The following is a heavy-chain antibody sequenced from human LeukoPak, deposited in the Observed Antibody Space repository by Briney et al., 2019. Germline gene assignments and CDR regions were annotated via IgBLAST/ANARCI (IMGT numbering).Heavy chain of an antibody. V-gene: IGHV3-66*01. D-gene: IGHD6-6*01. Sequence: PGGSLRLSCAASGFTVSSNYMSWVRQAPGKGLEWVSVIYSGGSTYYADSVKGRFTISRDNSKNTLYLQMNSLRAEDTAVYYCARARSPSSTPDYWGQGTLVTVSS. CDR3: ARARSPSSTPDY. CDR1: GFTVSSNY. J-gene: IGHJ4*02. CDR2: IYSGGST.